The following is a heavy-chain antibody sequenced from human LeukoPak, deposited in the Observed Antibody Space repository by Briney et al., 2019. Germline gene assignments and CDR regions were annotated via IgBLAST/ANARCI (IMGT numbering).Heavy chain of an antibody. CDR1: GFTFSNAW. CDR3: TTDRDWNDPRDFDY. V-gene: IGHV3-15*01. D-gene: IGHD1-1*01. CDR2: IKSKTDGGTT. Sequence: SGGSLRLSCAASGFTFSNAWVSWVRQAPGKGLEWVGRIKSKTDGGTTDYAAPVKGRFTISRDDSKNTLYLQMNSLKTEDTAVYYCTTDRDWNDPRDFDYWGQGTLVTVSS. J-gene: IGHJ4*02.